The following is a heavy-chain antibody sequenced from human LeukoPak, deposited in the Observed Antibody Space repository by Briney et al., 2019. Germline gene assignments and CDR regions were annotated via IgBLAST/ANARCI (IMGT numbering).Heavy chain of an antibody. CDR1: GFIFSDYY. J-gene: IGHJ5*02. CDR3: ARPYGSGSYGWFDL. Sequence: VGSLRLSCAASGFIFSDYYMTWIRQAPGKGLEWFTDISSAGGSTIYYADSVKGRFTISRDNAKNSLYLQMKSLRVEDTAVYYCARPYGSGSYGWFDLWGQGNLVTVSS. V-gene: IGHV3-11*01. CDR2: ISSAGGSTI. D-gene: IGHD3-10*01.